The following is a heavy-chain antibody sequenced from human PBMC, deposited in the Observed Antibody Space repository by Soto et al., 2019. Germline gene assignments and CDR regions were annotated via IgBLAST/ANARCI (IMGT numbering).Heavy chain of an antibody. CDR2: VYSSGSA. CDR1: SAPINKYY. Sequence: SETLSLTCAVSSAPINKYYWAWIRQPAGKGLEWIGRVYSSGSANYNPSLEGRVTMSVDTSKNQFSLKLNSLTAADTALYFCAREKGPPADPFYFDYWGQGILVTVSS. J-gene: IGHJ4*02. CDR3: AREKGPPADPFYFDY. V-gene: IGHV4-4*07. D-gene: IGHD2-2*01.